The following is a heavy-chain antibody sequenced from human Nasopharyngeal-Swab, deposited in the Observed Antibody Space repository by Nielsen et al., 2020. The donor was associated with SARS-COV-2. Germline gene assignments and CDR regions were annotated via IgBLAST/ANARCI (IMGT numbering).Heavy chain of an antibody. CDR3: ARVSRYYDILTGYYAEDGMDV. D-gene: IGHD3-9*01. CDR2: IKQDGSEK. J-gene: IGHJ6*02. Sequence: VRQAPGKGLEWAAHIKQDGSEKYYVDSVKGRFTIPRDNAKNSLYLQMNSLRAEDTAVYYCARVSRYYDILTGYYAEDGMDVWGQGTTVTVSS. V-gene: IGHV3-7*01.